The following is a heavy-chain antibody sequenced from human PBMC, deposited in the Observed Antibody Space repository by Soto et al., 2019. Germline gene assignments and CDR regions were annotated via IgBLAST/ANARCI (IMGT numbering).Heavy chain of an antibody. J-gene: IGHJ4*02. CDR2: VSSGGNNT. Sequence: LSLSCAASGFTFSSFHMHWVCQSPGRGLEWVAMVSSGGNNTYYADSVKGRFVISRDNYGDIVYLELTGLAVDDTAVDFCAKDFERAAFDHWGQGTRVTVSS. CDR3: AKDFERAAFDH. CDR1: GFTFSSFH. D-gene: IGHD2-15*01. V-gene: IGHV3-NL1*01.